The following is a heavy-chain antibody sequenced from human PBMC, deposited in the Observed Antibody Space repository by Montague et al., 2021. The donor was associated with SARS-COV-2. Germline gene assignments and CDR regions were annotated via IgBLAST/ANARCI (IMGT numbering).Heavy chain of an antibody. D-gene: IGHD3-10*01. V-gene: IGHV4-59*11. J-gene: IGHJ5*02. Sequence: SETRSLTCTVSGGSMSDHYWTWIRQPPGKGLEWLAYIYYSGGIXSXASXXXRVTMSVDTSKNQFSLKLTSVTAADTAVYYCARAVFVRRAVNWFDPWGQGTLVTVSS. CDR1: GGSMSDHY. CDR2: IYYSGGI. CDR3: ARAVFVRRAVNWFDP.